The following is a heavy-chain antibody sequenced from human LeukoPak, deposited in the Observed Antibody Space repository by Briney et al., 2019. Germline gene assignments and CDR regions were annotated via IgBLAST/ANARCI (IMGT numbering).Heavy chain of an antibody. D-gene: IGHD2-15*01. V-gene: IGHV3-66*04. CDR3: ARQRRYCSGTNCYSGHDY. CDR1: GFTFSTYT. Sequence: GGSLRLSCAASGFTFSTYTMSWVRLAPGKGLEWVSIIYSGGSTYYADSVKGRFTISRDNSKNTLYLQMNSLRVEDTAVYYCARQRRYCSGTNCYSGHDYWGQGTLVTVSS. CDR2: IYSGGST. J-gene: IGHJ4*02.